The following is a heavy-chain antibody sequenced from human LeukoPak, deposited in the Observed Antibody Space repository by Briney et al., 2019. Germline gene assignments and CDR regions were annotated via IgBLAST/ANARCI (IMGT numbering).Heavy chain of an antibody. D-gene: IGHD6-13*01. CDR3: ARAEEAAAGAIDY. J-gene: IGHJ4*02. V-gene: IGHV4-31*03. CDR1: GGSISSGGYY. CDR2: IYYSGST. Sequence: PSETLSLTCTVSGGSISSGGYYWSWIRQHPGKGLEWIGYIYYSGSTYYNPSLKSRVTISVDTSKNQFSLQLSSVTAADTAVYYCARAEEAAAGAIDYWGQGTLVTVSS.